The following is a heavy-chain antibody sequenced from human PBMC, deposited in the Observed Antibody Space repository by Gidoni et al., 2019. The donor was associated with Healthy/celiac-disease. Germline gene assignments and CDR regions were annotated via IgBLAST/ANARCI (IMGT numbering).Heavy chain of an antibody. CDR2: ISSSGSNI. V-gene: IGHV3-11*01. D-gene: IGHD3-3*01. J-gene: IGHJ6*03. CDR3: ARPTRDYDFWSGYYKGYYYYYMDV. Sequence: QVQLVESGVGLVKPGGSLRLSCAASGFTFIDYYIIWIRPAPGKGLEWVSYISSSGSNIYYADSVKGRFTISRDNAKNSLYLQMNSLRAEDTAVYYCARPTRDYDFWSGYYKGYYYYYMDVWGKGTTVTVSS. CDR1: GFTFIDYY.